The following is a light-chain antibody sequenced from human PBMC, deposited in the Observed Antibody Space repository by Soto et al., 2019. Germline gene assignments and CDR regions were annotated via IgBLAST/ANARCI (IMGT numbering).Light chain of an antibody. CDR2: EVS. J-gene: IGLJ3*02. CDR3: NSYAGSNNWV. V-gene: IGLV2-8*01. Sequence: QSVLTQPASVSGSPGQSITISCTGTSSDVGGYNYVSWYQQHPGKAPKLMIYEVSKRPSGVPDRFSGSKSGNTASLTVSGLQAEDEADYYCNSYAGSNNWVFGGGPKLTVL. CDR1: SSDVGGYNY.